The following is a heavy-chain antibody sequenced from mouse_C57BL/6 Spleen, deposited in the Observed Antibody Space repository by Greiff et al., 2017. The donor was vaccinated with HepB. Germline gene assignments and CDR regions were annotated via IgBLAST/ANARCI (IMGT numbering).Heavy chain of an antibody. V-gene: IGHV14-1*01. CDR3: THYYGSSYWFAY. CDR1: GFNIKDYY. Sequence: DVKLQESGAELVRPGASVKLSCTASGFNIKDYYMHWVKQRPEQGLEWIGRIDPEDGDTEYAPKFQGKATMTADTSSNTAYLQLSSLTSEDTAVYYCTHYYGSSYWFAYWGQGTLVTVSA. D-gene: IGHD1-1*01. CDR2: IDPEDGDT. J-gene: IGHJ3*01.